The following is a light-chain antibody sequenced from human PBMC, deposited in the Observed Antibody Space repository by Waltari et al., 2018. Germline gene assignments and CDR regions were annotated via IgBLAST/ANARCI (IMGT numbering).Light chain of an antibody. J-gene: IGLJ1*01. CDR2: EVS. V-gene: IGLV2-14*01. Sequence: QSALTQPASVSGSPGQSITISCPGTSSDVGGYNYVSWYQQHPGEAPKLMIYEVSNRPSGVSNRFSGSKSGNTASLTISGLQAEDEADYYCSSYTSSSNVFGTGTKVTVL. CDR1: SSDVGGYNY. CDR3: SSYTSSSNV.